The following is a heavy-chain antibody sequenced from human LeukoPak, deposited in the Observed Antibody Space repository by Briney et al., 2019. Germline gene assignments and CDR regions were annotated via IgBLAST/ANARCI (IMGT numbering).Heavy chain of an antibody. CDR2: ISWNSGSI. Sequence: LPGGSLRLSCAASGFTFDDYAMHWVRQAPGKGLEWVSGISWNSGSIGYADSVKGRFTISRENAKNSLYLQMNSLRAEDTALYYCAKDIAAADTGWYFDLWGRGTLLTVSS. J-gene: IGHJ2*01. CDR1: GFTFDDYA. CDR3: AKDIAAADTGWYFDL. V-gene: IGHV3-9*01. D-gene: IGHD6-13*01.